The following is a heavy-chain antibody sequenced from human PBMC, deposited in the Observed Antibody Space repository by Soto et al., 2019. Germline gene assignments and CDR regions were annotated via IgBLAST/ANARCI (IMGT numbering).Heavy chain of an antibody. CDR1: GGSISSGGYY. CDR2: IYYSGST. V-gene: IGHV4-31*03. D-gene: IGHD2-2*01. J-gene: IGHJ4*02. CDR3: ASHDCSSTSCYGPNSVDY. Sequence: SETLSLTCTVSGGSISSGGYYWSWIRQHPGKGLEWIGYIYYSGSTYYNPSLKSRVTISVDTSKNQFSLKLSSVTAADTAVYYCASHDCSSTSCYGPNSVDYWGQGTLVTVSS.